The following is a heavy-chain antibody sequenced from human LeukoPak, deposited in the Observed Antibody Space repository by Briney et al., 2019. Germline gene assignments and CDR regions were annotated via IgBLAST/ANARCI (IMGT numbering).Heavy chain of an antibody. Sequence: PGGSLRLSCAASGFTCSSYWMSLVRQAPGNGLEWVANIKQDGSEKYYVDSVKGRFTISRDNAKNSLYLQMNSLRAEDTAVYYCARVRLAGVDYWGQGTLVTVSS. CDR2: IKQDGSEK. CDR3: ARVRLAGVDY. V-gene: IGHV3-7*03. D-gene: IGHD3-10*01. J-gene: IGHJ4*02. CDR1: GFTCSSYW.